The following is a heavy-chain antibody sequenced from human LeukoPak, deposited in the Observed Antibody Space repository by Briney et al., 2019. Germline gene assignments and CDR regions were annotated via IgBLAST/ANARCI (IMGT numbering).Heavy chain of an antibody. Sequence: SETLSLTCTVSGGSISSYYWSWIRQPAGKGLEWIGRIYTSGNTNYNPSLKSRVTMSVDTSKNQFSLKLSSVTAADTAVYYCARERLVVVVPAANLNWFDPWGQGTLVTVSS. J-gene: IGHJ5*02. CDR1: GGSISSYY. CDR2: IYTSGNT. CDR3: ARERLVVVVPAANLNWFDP. D-gene: IGHD2-2*01. V-gene: IGHV4-4*07.